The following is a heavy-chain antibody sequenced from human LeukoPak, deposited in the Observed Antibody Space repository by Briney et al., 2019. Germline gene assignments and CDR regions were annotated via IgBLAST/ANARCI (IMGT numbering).Heavy chain of an antibody. CDR3: ASGTVNGFSRAYFDY. CDR2: ISSSSSYI. J-gene: IGHJ4*02. V-gene: IGHV3-21*01. Sequence: GGSLRLSCAASGFTVSSNYMSWVRQAPGKGLEWVSSISSSSSYIYYADSVKGRFTISRDNAKNSLYLQMNSLRAEDTAVYYCASGTVNGFSRAYFDYWGQGTLVTVSS. CDR1: GFTVSSNY. D-gene: IGHD3-3*02.